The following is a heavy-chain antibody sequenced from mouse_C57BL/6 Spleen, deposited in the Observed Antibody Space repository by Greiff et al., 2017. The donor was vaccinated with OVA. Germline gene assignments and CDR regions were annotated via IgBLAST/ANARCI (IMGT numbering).Heavy chain of an antibody. D-gene: IGHD2-2*01. CDR2: ISYDGSN. Sequence: EVKLMESGPGLVKPSQSLSLTCSVTGYSITSGYYWNWIRQFPGNKLEWMGYISYDGSNNYNPSLKNRISITRDTSKNQFFLKLNSVTTEDTATYYCANLWLPYWYFDVWGTGTTVTVSS. CDR3: ANLWLPYWYFDV. CDR1: GYSITSGYY. V-gene: IGHV3-6*01. J-gene: IGHJ1*03.